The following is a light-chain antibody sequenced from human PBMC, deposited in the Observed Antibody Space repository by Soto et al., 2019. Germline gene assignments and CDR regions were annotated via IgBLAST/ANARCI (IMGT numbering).Light chain of an antibody. J-gene: IGKJ3*01. CDR2: DAS. CDR1: QSVSSN. CDR3: QQRSNWPGT. Sequence: EIVLTQSPATLSLSPGERATLSCRASQSVSSNLAWYQQKPGQAPRLLIYDASNRATGIPARFSGSGSGTDFTLTISSLEPEDFAVYYCQQRSNWPGTFGPGTKVDI. V-gene: IGKV3-11*01.